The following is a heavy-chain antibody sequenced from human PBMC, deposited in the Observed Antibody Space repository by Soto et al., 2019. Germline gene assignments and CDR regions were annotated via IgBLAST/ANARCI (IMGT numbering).Heavy chain of an antibody. CDR2: TYYRSKWYN. CDR1: GDSVSGNSAA. D-gene: IGHD2-21*01. J-gene: IGHJ4*02. Sequence: SHTLSLTCAISGDSVSGNSAAWNWIRQSPSRGLEWLGRTYYRSKWYNDYAVSVKSRITVTPDTSKNQLSLHLNSVTPEDTDVYYCAREFQYCERRDTYFDYWGPGDLVTVPS. V-gene: IGHV6-1*01. CDR3: AREFQYCERRDTYFDY.